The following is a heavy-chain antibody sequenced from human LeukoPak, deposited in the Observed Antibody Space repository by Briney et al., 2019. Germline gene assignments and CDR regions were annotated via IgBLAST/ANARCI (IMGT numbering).Heavy chain of an antibody. CDR2: TYYRSKWFN. V-gene: IGHV6-1*01. J-gene: IGHJ4*02. Sequence: SQTLSLTCAISGDSVSSNSAAWDWIRQSQSKGFEWVVRTYYRSKWFNDYAVAVKSRITINPDTSKNQFSLQLNSVTPEDMAVYYCARDRISSGGYYFDYWGQGTLVTVSS. D-gene: IGHD6-19*01. CDR1: GDSVSSNSAA. CDR3: ARDRISSGGYYFDY.